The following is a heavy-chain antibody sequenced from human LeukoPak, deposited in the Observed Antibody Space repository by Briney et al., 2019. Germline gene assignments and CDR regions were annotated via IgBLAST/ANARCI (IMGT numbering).Heavy chain of an antibody. CDR2: VYYSGST. J-gene: IGHJ4*02. D-gene: IGHD4-17*01. CDR1: GGSIRSYF. Sequence: KPSETLSLTCTVSGGSIRSYFWSWIRQPPGKGLEWIGYVYYSGSTNYNPSLKSRVTISVDTSKKQFSLKLSSVTAADTAVYYCARRPYGTSHFDYWGQGTLVTVSS. CDR3: ARRPYGTSHFDY. V-gene: IGHV4-59*08.